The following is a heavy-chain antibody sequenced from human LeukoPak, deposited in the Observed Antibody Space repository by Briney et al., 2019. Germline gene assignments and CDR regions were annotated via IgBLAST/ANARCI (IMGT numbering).Heavy chain of an antibody. CDR2: ISGSGDST. D-gene: IGHD1-26*01. CDR1: GFTFSSYW. Sequence: PGGSLRLSCAASGFTFSSYWMHWVRQAPGKGLEWVSGISGSGDSTYYADSVKGRFPISRDNSKNTLFLQMNSLRAEDTAVYYCAKDLGVGVPSCFDYWGQGTLVTVSS. J-gene: IGHJ4*02. V-gene: IGHV3-23*01. CDR3: AKDLGVGVPSCFDY.